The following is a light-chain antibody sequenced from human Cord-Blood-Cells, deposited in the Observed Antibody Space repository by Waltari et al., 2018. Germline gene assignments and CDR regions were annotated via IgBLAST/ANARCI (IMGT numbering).Light chain of an antibody. CDR3: CSYAGSSTWV. V-gene: IGLV2-23*01. CDR1: SRDVGSYNL. J-gene: IGLJ3*02. CDR2: EGS. Sequence: QSALTQPASVSGSPGQSITISCTGTSRDVGSYNLFSWYHTHPGKAPKLMIYEGSKRPSGVSNRFSGSKSGNTASLTISGLQAEDEADYYCCSYAGSSTWVFGGGTKLTVL.